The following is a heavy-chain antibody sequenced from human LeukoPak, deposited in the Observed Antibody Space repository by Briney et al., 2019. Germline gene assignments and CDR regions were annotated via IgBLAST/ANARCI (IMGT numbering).Heavy chain of an antibody. CDR2: IYYSGSA. CDR1: GGSISSYY. D-gene: IGHD5-24*01. J-gene: IGHJ3*02. V-gene: IGHV4-59*01. CDR3: ARERRWLQYDAFDI. Sequence: SETLPLTCTVSGGSISSYYWSWIRQPPGKGLEWIGYIYYSGSANYNPSLKSRVTISVDTSKNQFSLKLSSVTAADTAVYYCARERRWLQYDAFDIWGQGTMVTVSS.